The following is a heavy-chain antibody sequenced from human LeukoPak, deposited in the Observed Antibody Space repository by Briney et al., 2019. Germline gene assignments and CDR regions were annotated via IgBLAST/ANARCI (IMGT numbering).Heavy chain of an antibody. CDR3: AKDSQYYDFWSGYYTVRYFDY. CDR2: IWYDGSNK. J-gene: IGHJ4*02. CDR1: GFTFSSYG. Sequence: GGSLRLSCAASGFTFSSYGMHWVRQAPGKGLEWVAVIWYDGSNKYYADSVKGRFTISRDNSKNTLYLQMNSLRAEDTAVYYCAKDSQYYDFWSGYYTVRYFDYWGQGNLVTVSS. V-gene: IGHV3-33*06. D-gene: IGHD3-3*01.